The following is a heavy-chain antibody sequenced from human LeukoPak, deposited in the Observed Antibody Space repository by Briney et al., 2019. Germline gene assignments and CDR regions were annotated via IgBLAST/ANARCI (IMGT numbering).Heavy chain of an antibody. CDR3: ARGRPNCSSTSCYYYMDV. CDR1: GGSFSGYY. D-gene: IGHD2-2*01. CDR2: INRSGST. J-gene: IGHJ6*03. Sequence: PSETLSLTCAVYGGSFSGYYWSWIRQPPGKGLEWIGEINRSGSTNYNPSLKSRVTISVDTSKNQFSLKLSFVTAADTAVYYCARGRPNCSSTSCYYYMDVWGKGTTVTVSS. V-gene: IGHV4-34*01.